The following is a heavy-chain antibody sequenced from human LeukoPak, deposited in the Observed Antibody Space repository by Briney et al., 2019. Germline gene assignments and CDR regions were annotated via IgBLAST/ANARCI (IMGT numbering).Heavy chain of an antibody. V-gene: IGHV4-59*12. CDR2: IYYSGST. CDR1: GGSISSYY. CDR3: ARTRDSSGYYYGGRPYYFDY. J-gene: IGHJ4*02. Sequence: KPSETLSLTCTVSGGSISSYYWSWIRQPPGKGLEWIGYIYYSGSTNYNPSLKSRVTISVDTSKNQFSLKLSSVTAADTAVYYCARTRDSSGYYYGGRPYYFDYWGQGTLVTVSS. D-gene: IGHD3-22*01.